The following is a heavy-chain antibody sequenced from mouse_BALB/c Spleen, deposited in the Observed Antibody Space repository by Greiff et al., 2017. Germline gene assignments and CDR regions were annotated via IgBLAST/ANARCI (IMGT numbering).Heavy chain of an antibody. Sequence: QVQLQQSGAELVRPGTSVKISCKASGYTFTNYWLGWVKQRPGHGLEWIGDIYPGGGYTNYNEKFKGKATLTADTSSSTAYMQLSSLTSEDSAVYFCVRGGLPSYRYAWFAYWGQGTLVTVSA. J-gene: IGHJ3*01. CDR2: IYPGGGYT. D-gene: IGHD2-14*01. CDR1: GYTFTNYW. CDR3: VRGGLPSYRYAWFAY. V-gene: IGHV1-63*02.